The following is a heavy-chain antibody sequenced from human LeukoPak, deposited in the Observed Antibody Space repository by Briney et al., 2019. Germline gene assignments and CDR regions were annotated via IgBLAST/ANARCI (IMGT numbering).Heavy chain of an antibody. Sequence: GGSLRLSCAASGVTFSTYFLTWVRQAPGKGLEWVANINQDGTEKHYVDSVKGRFTISRDNAKSSLYLQMNSLRAEDTAVYYCARDRAVAGLLDYWGQGTLVTVSS. CDR2: INQDGTEK. V-gene: IGHV3-7*01. CDR1: GVTFSTYF. J-gene: IGHJ4*02. D-gene: IGHD6-19*01. CDR3: ARDRAVAGLLDY.